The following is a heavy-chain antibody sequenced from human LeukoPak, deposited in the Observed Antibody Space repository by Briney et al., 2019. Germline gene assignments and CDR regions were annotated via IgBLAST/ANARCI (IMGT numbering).Heavy chain of an antibody. V-gene: IGHV1-2*06. CDR2: INPNSGGT. D-gene: IGHD3-3*01. J-gene: IGHJ5*02. CDR3: AKTSGFWSGGGGT. CDR1: GYTFTGYY. Sequence: ASVKVSCKASGYTFTGYYMHWVRQAPGQGLEWMGRINPNSGGTNYAQNFQGRVTMTRDTSLTTGYMELSRLTSDDTAIYFCAKTSGFWSGGGGTWGQGTQVTVSS.